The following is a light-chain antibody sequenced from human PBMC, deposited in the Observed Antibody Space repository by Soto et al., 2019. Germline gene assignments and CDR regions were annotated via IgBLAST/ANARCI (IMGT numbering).Light chain of an antibody. Sequence: DIQMTQSPSSLSASVGDRVTITCRASQGISNYLAWYQQQPGKVPKLLIYVASTLQSGVPSRFSGSGAGTDFTLTSSSLQPEDVATHFCQKYNNSPWTFGQETKVEIK. J-gene: IGKJ1*01. CDR1: QGISNY. CDR2: VAS. V-gene: IGKV1-27*01. CDR3: QKYNNSPWT.